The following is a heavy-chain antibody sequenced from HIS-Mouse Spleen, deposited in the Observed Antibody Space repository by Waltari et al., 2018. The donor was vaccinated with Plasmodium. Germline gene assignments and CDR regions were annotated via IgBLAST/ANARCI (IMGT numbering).Heavy chain of an antibody. CDR3: ARTIAVVATGDAFDI. D-gene: IGHD6-13*01. CDR1: GFTFSRYW. Sequence: EVQLVESGGGLVQPGGSLRLSCAASGFTFSRYWMDWVRQAPGKGLVWVSRINSDGSSTRYADSVKGRFTISRDNAKNTLYLQMNSLRAEDTAVYYCARTIAVVATGDAFDIWGQGTMVTVSS. J-gene: IGHJ3*02. CDR2: INSDGSST. V-gene: IGHV3-74*01.